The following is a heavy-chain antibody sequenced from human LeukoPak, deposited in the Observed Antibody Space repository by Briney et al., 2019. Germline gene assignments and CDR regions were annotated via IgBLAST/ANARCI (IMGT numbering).Heavy chain of an antibody. D-gene: IGHD4-17*01. CDR1: GGSISSYY. Sequence: SETLSLTCTVSGGSISSYYWSWIRQPPGKGLEWIGYIYYSGSTNYNPSLKSRVTISVDTSKNQFSLKLSSVTAADTAVYYCTRGGTDYGDSYFDYWGQGTLVTVSS. J-gene: IGHJ4*02. CDR2: IYYSGST. CDR3: TRGGTDYGDSYFDY. V-gene: IGHV4-59*12.